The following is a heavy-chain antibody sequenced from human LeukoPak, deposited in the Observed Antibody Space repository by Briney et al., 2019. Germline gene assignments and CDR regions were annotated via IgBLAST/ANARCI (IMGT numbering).Heavy chain of an antibody. D-gene: IGHD6-19*01. CDR3: ARTPNGDQWLVLLDY. V-gene: IGHV3-48*01. J-gene: IGHJ4*02. Sequence: GGSLRLSCAASGFTFSSYSMNWVRQAPGKGLEWVSYISSSSSSTIYYADSVKGRFTISRDNSKNTLYLQMSSLRPEDTAVYYCARTPNGDQWLVLLDYWGQGTLVTVSS. CDR1: GFTFSSYS. CDR2: ISSSSSSTI.